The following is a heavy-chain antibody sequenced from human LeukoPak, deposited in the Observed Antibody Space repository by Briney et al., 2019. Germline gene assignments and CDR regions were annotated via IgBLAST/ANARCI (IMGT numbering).Heavy chain of an antibody. CDR2: ISSSSSTI. V-gene: IGHV3-48*01. D-gene: IGHD4-23*01. Sequence: GGSLRLSCAASGFTFSSYSMNWVRQAPGKGLEWVSYISSSSSTIYYADSVKGRFTISRDNAKNSLYLQMNSLRAEDTAVYYCARGSWGSGVVSWLDPWGQGTLVTVSS. CDR1: GFTFSSYS. CDR3: ARGSWGSGVVSWLDP. J-gene: IGHJ5*02.